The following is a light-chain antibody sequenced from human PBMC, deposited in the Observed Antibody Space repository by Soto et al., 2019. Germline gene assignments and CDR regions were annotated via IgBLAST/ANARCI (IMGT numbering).Light chain of an antibody. CDR3: QQYGSSPWT. J-gene: IGKJ1*01. V-gene: IGKV3-20*01. Sequence: EIVLTQSPGTLSLSPGDRATLSCRASQTVSSSYLAWYQQKPGQAPRLLIYAASSRATGIPDRFSGSGSGTDFTLTVSRLEPEDFAVYYCQQYGSSPWTFGQGTKVDNK. CDR1: QTVSSSY. CDR2: AAS.